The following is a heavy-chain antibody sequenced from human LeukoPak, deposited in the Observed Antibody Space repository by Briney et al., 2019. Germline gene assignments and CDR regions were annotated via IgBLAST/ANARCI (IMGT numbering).Heavy chain of an antibody. CDR2: ISYDGSNK. V-gene: IGHV3-30*18. Sequence: GGSLRLSCAASGFTFSSYGMHWVRQAPGPGLEGVRVISYDGSNKYYADSVKGRITISRDNSKNTLYLQMNSLGAEDTAVYYCAKAAIRITMVRGDWFDRWGQGTLVTVSS. J-gene: IGHJ5*02. CDR3: AKAAIRITMVRGDWFDR. D-gene: IGHD3-10*01. CDR1: GFTFSSYG.